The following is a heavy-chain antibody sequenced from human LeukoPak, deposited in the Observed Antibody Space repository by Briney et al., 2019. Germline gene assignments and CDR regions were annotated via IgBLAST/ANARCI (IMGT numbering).Heavy chain of an antibody. D-gene: IGHD6-13*01. CDR2: ISPNSGGT. V-gene: IGHV1-2*04. CDR3: ARDGVGQTMSSAAAGFSFGSEGMDV. J-gene: IGHJ6*02. CDR1: GYTFTGYY. Sequence: GASVKVSCKASGYTFTGYYMHWVRQAPGQGLEWMGWISPNSGGTNYAQKFQGWVTMTRDTSISTAYMELSRLRSDDTAVYYCARDGVGQTMSSAAAGFSFGSEGMDVWGQGTTVTVSS.